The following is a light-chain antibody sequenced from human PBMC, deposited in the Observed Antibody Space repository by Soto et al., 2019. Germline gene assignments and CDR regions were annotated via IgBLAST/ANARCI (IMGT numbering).Light chain of an antibody. J-gene: IGLJ1*01. CDR2: ANT. CDR1: SSNIGAGYD. V-gene: IGLV1-40*01. Sequence: QSVLTQPPSVSVAPGQRVTISCTGSSSNIGAGYDVHWYQQLPGTAPKLLIYANTNRPSGVPGRFSGSKSGTSASLAITGLQAEDEADYYCQSYDSSLSGYVFGTGTKVTVL. CDR3: QSYDSSLSGYV.